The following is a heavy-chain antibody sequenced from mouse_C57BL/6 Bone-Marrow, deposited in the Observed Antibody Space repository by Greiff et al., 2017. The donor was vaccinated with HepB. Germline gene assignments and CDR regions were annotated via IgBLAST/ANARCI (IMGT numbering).Heavy chain of an antibody. J-gene: IGHJ2*01. D-gene: IGHD1-1*01. V-gene: IGHV1-81*01. Sequence: VQLQQSGAELARPGASVKLSCKASGYTFTSYGISWVKQRTGQGLEWIGEIYPRSGNTYYNKKFKGKATLTADKSSSTAYMELRSLTSEDSAVYFCARGATVVAKEDYWGQGTTLTVSS. CDR3: ARGATVVAKEDY. CDR1: GYTFTSYG. CDR2: IYPRSGNT.